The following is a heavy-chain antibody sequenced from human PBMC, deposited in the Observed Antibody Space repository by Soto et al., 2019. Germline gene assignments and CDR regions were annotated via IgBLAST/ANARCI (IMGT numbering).Heavy chain of an antibody. D-gene: IGHD5-12*01. CDR2: IYYSGST. CDR3: ARWRVATTSNYYGMDV. J-gene: IGHJ6*02. Sequence: SETLSLTCTVSGGSISSGGYYWSWIRQHPGKGLEWIGYIYYSGSTYYNPSLKSRVTISVDTSKNQFSLKLSSVTAADTAVYNCARWRVATTSNYYGMDVWGQGTTVTVSS. CDR1: GGSISSGGYY. V-gene: IGHV4-31*03.